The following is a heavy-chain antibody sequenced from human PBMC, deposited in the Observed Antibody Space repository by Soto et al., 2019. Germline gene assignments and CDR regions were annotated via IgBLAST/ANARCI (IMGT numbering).Heavy chain of an antibody. CDR1: GGSISSGGYS. Sequence: SETLSLTCAVSGGSISSGGYSWSWIRQPPGKGLEWIGYIYHSGSTYYNPSLKGRVTMSVDRSKNQFSLKLSSVTAADTAVYYCARVGTTAFWYNWFDPWGQGTLVTVSS. D-gene: IGHD4-17*01. CDR3: ARVGTTAFWYNWFDP. J-gene: IGHJ5*02. CDR2: IYHSGST. V-gene: IGHV4-30-2*01.